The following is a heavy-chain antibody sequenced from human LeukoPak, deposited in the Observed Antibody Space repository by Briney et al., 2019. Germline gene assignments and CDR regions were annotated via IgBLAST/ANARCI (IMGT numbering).Heavy chain of an antibody. CDR1: GYTFTGYY. CDR3: ARALTYYYDSSGSYNWFDP. CDR2: INPNSGGT. D-gene: IGHD3-22*01. V-gene: IGHV1-2*02. Sequence: GASVKVSCKASGYTFTGYYMHWVRQAPGQRLEWMGWINPNSGGTNYAQKFQGRVTITRDTSISTAYMELSRLRSDDTAVYYCARALTYYYDSSGSYNWFDPWGQGTLVTVSS. J-gene: IGHJ5*02.